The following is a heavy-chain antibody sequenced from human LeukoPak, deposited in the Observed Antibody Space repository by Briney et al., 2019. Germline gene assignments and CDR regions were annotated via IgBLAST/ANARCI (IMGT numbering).Heavy chain of an antibody. CDR1: GFTFSSYS. V-gene: IGHV3-21*01. J-gene: IGHJ4*02. Sequence: GGSLRLSCAASGFTFSSYSMNWVRQAPGKGLEWVSSISSSSSYIYYADSVKGRFTISRDNAKNSLYLQMNSLRAEDTAVYYCARAPHYDFWSGYYTGVFDYWGQGTLVTVSS. CDR2: ISSSSSYI. D-gene: IGHD3-3*01. CDR3: ARAPHYDFWSGYYTGVFDY.